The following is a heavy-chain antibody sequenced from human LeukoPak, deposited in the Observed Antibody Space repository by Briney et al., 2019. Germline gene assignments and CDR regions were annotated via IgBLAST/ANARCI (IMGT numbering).Heavy chain of an antibody. CDR2: MSYSGST. V-gene: IGHV4-59*01. D-gene: IGHD3-22*01. Sequence: SETLSLTCTVSGDSISSYFWSWIRQPPGKGLEWIGYMSYSGSTNYNPSLKSRVTMSVDTSKTQFSLKLSSVTAADTAVYYCARDSRDNSGYYDAFNIWGQGTMVTVSS. CDR3: ARDSRDNSGYYDAFNI. CDR1: GDSISSYF. J-gene: IGHJ3*02.